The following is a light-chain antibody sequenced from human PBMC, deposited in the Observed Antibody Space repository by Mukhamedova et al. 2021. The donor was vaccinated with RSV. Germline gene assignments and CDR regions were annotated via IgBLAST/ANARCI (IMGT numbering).Light chain of an antibody. CDR2: KAS. Sequence: WYQRRVHGKAPNLLINKASTLESGVPSRFSGSGSGTEYTLTISSLQPEDFVTYFCQQFSSSYPTFGGGTKVEIK. J-gene: IGKJ4*01. V-gene: IGKV1-5*03. CDR3: QQFSSSYPT.